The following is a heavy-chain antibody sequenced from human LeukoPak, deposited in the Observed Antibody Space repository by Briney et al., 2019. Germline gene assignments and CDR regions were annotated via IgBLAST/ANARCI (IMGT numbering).Heavy chain of an antibody. CDR1: GFTFSSYA. CDR3: ARGAVAGLY. J-gene: IGHJ4*02. V-gene: IGHV3-30*04. D-gene: IGHD6-19*01. Sequence: PGGSLRLSCAASGFTFSSYAMHWVRQAPGKGLEWVAVISYDGSNKYYADSVKGRFIISRDNSKNTLYLQMNSLRAEDTAVYYCARGAVAGLYWGQGTLVTVSS. CDR2: ISYDGSNK.